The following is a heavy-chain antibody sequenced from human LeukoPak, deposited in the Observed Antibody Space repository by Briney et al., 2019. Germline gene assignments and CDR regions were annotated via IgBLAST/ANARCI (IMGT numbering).Heavy chain of an antibody. J-gene: IGHJ4*02. V-gene: IGHV4-34*01. CDR2: INHSGST. CDR3: ARLAEPRSDDLFDY. Sequence: SETLSLTCAVYGGSFSGYYWSWIRQPPGKGLEWIGEINHSGSTNYNPSLKSRVTISVDTSKNQFSLKLSSVTAADTAVYYCARLAEPRSDDLFDYWGQGTLVTVSS. CDR1: GGSFSGYY. D-gene: IGHD6-13*01.